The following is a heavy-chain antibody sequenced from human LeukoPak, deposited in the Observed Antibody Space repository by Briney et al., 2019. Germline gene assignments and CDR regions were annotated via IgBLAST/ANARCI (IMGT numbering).Heavy chain of an antibody. D-gene: IGHD2-2*01. CDR2: ISAYNGNT. CDR1: GYTFTSYG. Sequence: ASVKVSCKASGYTFTSYGISWVRQAPGQGLEWMGWISAYNGNTHYAQTLQGRVTMTTDTSTSTAYMELRSLRSDDTAVYYCARKGIVVVVPAANYYYYYGMDVWGQGTTVTVSS. V-gene: IGHV1-18*01. J-gene: IGHJ6*02. CDR3: ARKGIVVVVPAANYYYYYGMDV.